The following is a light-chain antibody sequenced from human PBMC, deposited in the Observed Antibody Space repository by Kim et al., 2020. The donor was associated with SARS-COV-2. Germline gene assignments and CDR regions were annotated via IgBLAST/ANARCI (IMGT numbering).Light chain of an antibody. J-gene: IGLJ2*01. CDR2: GKN. CDR1: SIRTYY. V-gene: IGLV3-19*01. CDR3: NSRDNNDNVL. Sequence: VAWGQTVRITCQGDSIRTYYPTWFQQKPGQAPIVVFYGKNNRPSGIPDRFSGSSSGNTASLTITATQAGDEADYYCNSRDNNDNVLFGGGTRLTVL.